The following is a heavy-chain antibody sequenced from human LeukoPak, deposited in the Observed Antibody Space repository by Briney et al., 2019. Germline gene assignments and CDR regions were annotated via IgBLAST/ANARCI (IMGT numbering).Heavy chain of an antibody. Sequence: SETLSLTRAVYGGSFSGYYWSWIRQPPGKGLEWIGEINHSGSTNYNPSLKSRVTISVDTSKNQFSLKLSSVTAADTAVYYCARSGYREGADALDIWGLGTMVTVSS. V-gene: IGHV4-34*01. CDR3: ARSGYREGADALDI. CDR2: INHSGST. CDR1: GGSFSGYY. D-gene: IGHD5-18*01. J-gene: IGHJ3*02.